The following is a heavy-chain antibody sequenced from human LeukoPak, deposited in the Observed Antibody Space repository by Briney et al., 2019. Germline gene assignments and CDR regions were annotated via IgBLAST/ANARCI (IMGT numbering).Heavy chain of an antibody. D-gene: IGHD6-19*01. CDR1: GFTFSSYE. CDR3: ARVAVPSTWWFDP. J-gene: IGHJ5*02. Sequence: PGGSLRLSCTASGFTFSSYEMTWVRQAPENGLEWVSCISGSGGNTNYAGSVKGRFTISRDNSKNTLDLQMNSLRAEDTAVYYCARVAVPSTWWFDPWGQGTQVTVSS. V-gene: IGHV3-23*01. CDR2: ISGSGGNT.